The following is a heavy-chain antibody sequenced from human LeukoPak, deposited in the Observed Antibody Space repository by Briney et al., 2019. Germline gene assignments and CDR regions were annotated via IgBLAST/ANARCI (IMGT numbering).Heavy chain of an antibody. CDR3: ARGTSSSWYAWFDP. CDR2: IYTSGST. CDR1: GGSTTSYY. J-gene: IGHJ5*02. Sequence: SETLSLTCTVSGGSTTSYYWSWIRQPAGKGLEWIGRIYTSGSTNYNPSLKSRVTMSVDTSKNQFSLKLSSVTAADTAVYYCARGTSSSWYAWFDPWGQGTLVTVSS. D-gene: IGHD6-13*01. V-gene: IGHV4-4*07.